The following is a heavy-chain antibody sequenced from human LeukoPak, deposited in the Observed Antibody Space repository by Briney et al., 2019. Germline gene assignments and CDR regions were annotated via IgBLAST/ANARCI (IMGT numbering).Heavy chain of an antibody. D-gene: IGHD5-24*01. Sequence: SETLSLTCTVSGASISSYYWTWIQQPAGKGLEWIGRIYTSGSTYYNPSLKSRVTMSVDTSKNQFSLKLSSVTAADTAVYYCARGVEMATIGGYNWFDPWGQGTLVTVSS. CDR1: GASISSYY. CDR2: IYTSGST. CDR3: ARGVEMATIGGYNWFDP. V-gene: IGHV4-4*07. J-gene: IGHJ5*02.